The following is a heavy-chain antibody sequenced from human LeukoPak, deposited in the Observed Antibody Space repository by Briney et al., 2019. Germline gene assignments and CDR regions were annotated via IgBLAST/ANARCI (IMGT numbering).Heavy chain of an antibody. V-gene: IGHV1-2*02. CDR3: ARRGGSYYDILTGIKGFDP. Sequence: ASVKVSCKASGYTFTGYYMHWVRQAPGQGLEWMGWINPNSGGTNYAQKFQGRVTMTRDTSISTAYMELSRLRSDDTAVYYCARRGGSYYDILTGIKGFDPWGQGTLVTVSS. CDR2: INPNSGGT. CDR1: GYTFTGYY. J-gene: IGHJ5*02. D-gene: IGHD3-9*01.